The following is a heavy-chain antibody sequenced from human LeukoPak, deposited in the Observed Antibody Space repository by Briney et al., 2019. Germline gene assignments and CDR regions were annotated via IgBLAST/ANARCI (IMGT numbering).Heavy chain of an antibody. Sequence: GGCLSLSRAASGFTFDDYAMHWVRQAPGRGLEGVSGISWNSGSIGYADSVKGRFTISRDNAKNSLYLQMNSLRAEDTALYYCAKAQEWELLGSNWFDPWGQGTLVTVSS. V-gene: IGHV3-9*01. CDR1: GFTFDDYA. CDR2: ISWNSGSI. CDR3: AKAQEWELLGSNWFDP. D-gene: IGHD1-26*01. J-gene: IGHJ5*02.